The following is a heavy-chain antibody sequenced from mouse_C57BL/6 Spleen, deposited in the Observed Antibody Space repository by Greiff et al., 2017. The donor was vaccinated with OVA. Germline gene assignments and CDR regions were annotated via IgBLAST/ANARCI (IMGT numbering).Heavy chain of an antibody. J-gene: IGHJ1*03. V-gene: IGHV1-26*01. D-gene: IGHD2-4*01. Sequence: EVQLQQSGPGLVKPGASVKISCKASGYTFTDYYMNWVKQSHGKSLEWIGDINPNNGGTSYNQKFKGKATLTVDKSSSTAYMELRSLTSEDSAVYYCARDPYDYDAFDVWGTGTTVTVSS. CDR2: INPNNGGT. CDR1: GYTFTDYY. CDR3: ARDPYDYDAFDV.